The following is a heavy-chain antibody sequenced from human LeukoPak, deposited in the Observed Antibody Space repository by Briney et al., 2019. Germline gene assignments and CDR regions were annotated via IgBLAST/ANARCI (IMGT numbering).Heavy chain of an antibody. V-gene: IGHV4-38-2*02. CDR3: ARTYSKYRDFDY. Sequence: SETLSLTCNVSGYSISSGYYWGWIRQPPGKGLEWIANIYHSGSTYYNPSLKSRVVISFDTSKNQFSLNLTSVTATDTAIYYCARTYSKYRDFDYWGQGTLVTVS. CDR1: GYSISSGYY. CDR2: IYHSGST. D-gene: IGHD1-26*01. J-gene: IGHJ4*02.